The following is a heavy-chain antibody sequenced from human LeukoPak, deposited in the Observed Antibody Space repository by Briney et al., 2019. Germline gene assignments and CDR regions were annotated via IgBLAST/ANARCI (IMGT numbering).Heavy chain of an antibody. CDR3: ARGGAAAGPGGPYYYGMDV. CDR2: ISYDGSNK. Sequence: GRSLRLSCAASGFTFSSYAMHWARQAPGKGLEWVAVISYDGSNKYYADSVKGRFTISRDNSKNTLYLQMNSLRAEDTAVYYCARGGAAAGPGGPYYYGMDVWGKGTTVTVSS. D-gene: IGHD6-13*01. V-gene: IGHV3-30*04. CDR1: GFTFSSYA. J-gene: IGHJ6*04.